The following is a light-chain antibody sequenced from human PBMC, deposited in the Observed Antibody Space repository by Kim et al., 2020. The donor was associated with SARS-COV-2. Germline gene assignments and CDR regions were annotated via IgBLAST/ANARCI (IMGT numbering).Light chain of an antibody. CDR3: QSADSSGTHAV. J-gene: IGLJ7*01. V-gene: IGLV3-25*03. Sequence: PGQTARITCSGDALPKQYAYWYQQKPGQAPVLVIYKDSERPSGIPERFSGSSSGTTVTLTISGVQAEDEADYYCQSADSSGTHAVFGGGTQLTVL. CDR2: KDS. CDR1: ALPKQY.